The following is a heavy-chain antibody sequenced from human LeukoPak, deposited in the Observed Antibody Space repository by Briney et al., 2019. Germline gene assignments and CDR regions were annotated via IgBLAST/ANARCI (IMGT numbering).Heavy chain of an antibody. Sequence: SETLSLTCTVYGGSISSYYWSWIRQPAGKGLEWIGRIYTSGCTNYNPSLKSRVTISVDTSKNQLSLKLSSWTAAGPAVYYVWRVRYSDRSVLTRKRSYFFDFWGKGTLDRVSS. CDR2: IYTSGCT. J-gene: IGHJ4*02. CDR1: GGSISSYY. CDR3: WRVRYSDRSVLTRKRSYFFDF. D-gene: IGHD3-22*01. V-gene: IGHV4-59*10.